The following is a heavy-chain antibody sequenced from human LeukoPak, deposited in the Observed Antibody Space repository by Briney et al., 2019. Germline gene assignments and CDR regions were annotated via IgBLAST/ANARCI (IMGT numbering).Heavy chain of an antibody. Sequence: SVKVSCKASGGTFSSYSISWVRQAPGQGLEWMGGIIPIFDTADYAQKFQGRVTITADESTSTAYMELSSLRSEDTAVFYCARDRFYYDSSGYPTRHYYYYGMDVWGQGTTVTVSS. CDR3: ARDRFYYDSSGYPTRHYYYYGMDV. D-gene: IGHD3-22*01. J-gene: IGHJ6*02. CDR1: GGTFSSYS. CDR2: IIPIFDTA. V-gene: IGHV1-69*01.